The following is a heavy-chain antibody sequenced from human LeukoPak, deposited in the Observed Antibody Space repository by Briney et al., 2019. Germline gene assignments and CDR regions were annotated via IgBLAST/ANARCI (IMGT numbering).Heavy chain of an antibody. D-gene: IGHD1-26*01. CDR1: GYTFTMNG. Sequence: ASVKVSCKASGYTFTMNGISWVRQAPGQGLEWMGWISSYNGKTNYAQRLQGRVTMTTDTSTSTGYMELRSLRSEDTAVYYCATGRELLLSVSAFDIWGQGTMVTVSS. CDR2: ISSYNGKT. J-gene: IGHJ3*02. CDR3: ATGRELLLSVSAFDI. V-gene: IGHV1-18*01.